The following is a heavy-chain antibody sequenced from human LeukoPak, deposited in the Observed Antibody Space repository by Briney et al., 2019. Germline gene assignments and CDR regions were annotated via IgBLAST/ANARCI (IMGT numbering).Heavy chain of an antibody. Sequence: GGSLRLSCAASGFTFNSYGMHWVRQAPGKGLEWVAVISYDGSNKYYADSVKGRFTISRDNSKNTLYLQMNSLRAEDTAVYYCARDREEYSSEGPFDIWGQGTMVTVSS. CDR2: ISYDGSNK. CDR3: ARDREEYSSEGPFDI. D-gene: IGHD6-6*01. J-gene: IGHJ3*02. CDR1: GFTFNSYG. V-gene: IGHV3-30*03.